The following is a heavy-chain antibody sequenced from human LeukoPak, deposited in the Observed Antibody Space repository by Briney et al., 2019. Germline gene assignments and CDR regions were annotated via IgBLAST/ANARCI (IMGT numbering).Heavy chain of an antibody. CDR1: GFTFSSYE. CDR2: ISSSGSTI. D-gene: IGHD6-13*01. V-gene: IGHV3-48*03. CDR3: AREVPLITYSSTPGWFDP. Sequence: GGSLRLSCAASGFTFSSYEMNWVRQAPGKGLEWVSYISSSGSTIYYADSVKGRFTISRDNAKNSLYLQMNSLRAEDTAVYYCAREVPLITYSSTPGWFDPWGQGTLVTVSS. J-gene: IGHJ5*02.